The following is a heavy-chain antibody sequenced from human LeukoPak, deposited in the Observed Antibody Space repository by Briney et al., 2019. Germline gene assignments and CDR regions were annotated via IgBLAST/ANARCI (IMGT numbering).Heavy chain of an antibody. Sequence: GGSLRLSCAASGFTFSTYGMHWVRQAPGKGLEWVAFIRYDGSNKYYADSVKGRFTISRDNSKNTLYLQMNSLGAEDTAVYYCARVLLGSWDWFDPWGQGTLVTVSS. CDR3: ARVLLGSWDWFDP. J-gene: IGHJ5*02. V-gene: IGHV3-30*02. D-gene: IGHD3-10*01. CDR2: IRYDGSNK. CDR1: GFTFSTYG.